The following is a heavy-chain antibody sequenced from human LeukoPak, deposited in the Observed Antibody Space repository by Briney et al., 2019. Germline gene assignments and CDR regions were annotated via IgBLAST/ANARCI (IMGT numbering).Heavy chain of an antibody. V-gene: IGHV1-18*04. CDR2: ISPYNGDT. Sequence: GSVKVSCKASGYTFINYGISWVRQAPGQGLKWMGWISPYNGDTDYAQKVQGRVTMTTDTSTSTAYMELRSLTSDDTAVYYCARGSGSYYYFDYWGQGSLVTVSS. CDR3: ARGSGSYYYFDY. J-gene: IGHJ4*02. CDR1: GYTFINYG. D-gene: IGHD1-26*01.